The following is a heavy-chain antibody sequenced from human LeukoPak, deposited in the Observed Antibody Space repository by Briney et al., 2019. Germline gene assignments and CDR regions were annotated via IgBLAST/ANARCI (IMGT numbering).Heavy chain of an antibody. Sequence: GASVKVSCKASGYTFTGYYMHWVRQAPGQGLEWMGWINPNSGDTNFAQNFQGRVTMTRDTSISTVYMELSRLRSDDTAVFYCARGYYDSSDVEYFQHWGQGTLVTVSS. J-gene: IGHJ1*01. CDR2: INPNSGDT. D-gene: IGHD3-22*01. V-gene: IGHV1-2*02. CDR3: ARGYYDSSDVEYFQH. CDR1: GYTFTGYY.